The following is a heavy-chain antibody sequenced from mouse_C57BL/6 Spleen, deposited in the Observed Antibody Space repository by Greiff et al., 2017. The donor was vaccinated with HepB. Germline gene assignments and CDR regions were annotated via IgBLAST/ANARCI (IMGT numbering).Heavy chain of an antibody. V-gene: IGHV5-12*01. Sequence: EVQLQQSGGGLVQPGGSLKLSCAASGFTFSDYYMYWVRQTPEKRLEWVAYISNGGGSTYYPDTVKGRFTISRDNAKNTLYLQMSRLKSEDTAMYYCARRGYDSYYFDYWGQGTTLTVSS. D-gene: IGHD2-4*01. CDR3: ARRGYDSYYFDY. CDR2: ISNGGGST. J-gene: IGHJ2*01. CDR1: GFTFSDYY.